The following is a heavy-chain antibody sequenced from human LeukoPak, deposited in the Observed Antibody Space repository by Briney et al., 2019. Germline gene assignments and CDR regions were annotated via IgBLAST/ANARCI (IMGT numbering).Heavy chain of an antibody. CDR1: GYTFTDYY. V-gene: IGHV1-46*01. CDR2: INPSGGST. D-gene: IGHD3-3*01. Sequence: ASVKVSCKASGYTFTDYYIHWVRQAPGQGLEWMGIINPSGGSTSYAQKFQGRVTMTRDMSTSTAYMELSSLRSEDTAVYYCARAFGVVISNYYYYMDVWGKGTTVTVSS. CDR3: ARAFGVVISNYYYYMDV. J-gene: IGHJ6*03.